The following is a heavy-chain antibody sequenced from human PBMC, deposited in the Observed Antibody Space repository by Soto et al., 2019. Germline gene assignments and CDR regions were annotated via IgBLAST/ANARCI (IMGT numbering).Heavy chain of an antibody. CDR1: GGSISSYY. Sequence: PSETLSLTCTVSGGSISSYYWSWIRQPPGKGLEWIGYISYSGSTNYNPSLKSRVTISVDTSKNQFSLKLSSVTAADTAVYYCARHHDYWGQGTLVTVSS. CDR3: ARHHDY. V-gene: IGHV4-59*08. J-gene: IGHJ4*02. CDR2: ISYSGST.